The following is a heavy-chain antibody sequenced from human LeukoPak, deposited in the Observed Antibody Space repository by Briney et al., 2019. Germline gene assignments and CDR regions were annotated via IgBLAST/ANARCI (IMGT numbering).Heavy chain of an antibody. D-gene: IGHD2-15*01. CDR2: ISYSGTT. Sequence: SETLSLTCTVSGGSISNYYWNWIRQPPGKGLEWVGFISYSGTTYYNPALKSRFSISVDASRNQFSMKLKSVTAADTAMYFCARDQVQDRLAGSPFDIWGQGTMVTVSS. CDR1: GGSISNYY. V-gene: IGHV4-59*01. CDR3: ARDQVQDRLAGSPFDI. J-gene: IGHJ3*02.